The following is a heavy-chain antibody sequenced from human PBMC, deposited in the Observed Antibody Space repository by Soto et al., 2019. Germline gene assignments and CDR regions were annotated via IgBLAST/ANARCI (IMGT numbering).Heavy chain of an antibody. CDR3: ARDKLGGIGWQYGHYYYYYGMDV. CDR2: INAGNGNT. CDR1: GYTFTSYA. V-gene: IGHV1-3*01. D-gene: IGHD6-19*01. Sequence: ASVKVSCKASGYTFTSYAMHWVRQAPGQRLEWMGWINAGNGNTKYSQKFQGRVTMTTDTSTSTAYMELRSLRSDDTAVYYCARDKLGGIGWQYGHYYYYYGMDVWGQGTTVTVSS. J-gene: IGHJ6*02.